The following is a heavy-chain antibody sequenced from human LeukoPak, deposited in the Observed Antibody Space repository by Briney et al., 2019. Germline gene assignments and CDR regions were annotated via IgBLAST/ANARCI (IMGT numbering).Heavy chain of an antibody. CDR2: MSSTDGST. V-gene: IGHV3-23*01. CDR1: GFTFSSYA. Sequence: SGGSLRLSCTASGFTFSSYAMSWVRQAPGKGLEWVSAMSSTDGSTYYADSVRGRFTISRDNSKNTLYVRMNSLRAEDTAVYYCAKDQSPYDFWSGFEVWGKGSTVTVFS. J-gene: IGHJ6*04. CDR3: AKDQSPYDFWSGFEV. D-gene: IGHD3-3*01.